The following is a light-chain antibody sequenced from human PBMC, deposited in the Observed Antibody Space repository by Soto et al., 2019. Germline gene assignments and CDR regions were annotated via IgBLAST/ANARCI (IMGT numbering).Light chain of an antibody. Sequence: QSALTQPPSASGSPGQSVTISCTGTSSDVGGYNYVSWYQQHPGKAPKLMIYGVSKRPSGVPDRFSGSKSGNTASLTVSGLQAEDEADYYCSSYAGFNNYVFGTGTLLTVL. CDR2: GVS. CDR1: SSDVGGYNY. V-gene: IGLV2-8*01. CDR3: SSYAGFNNYV. J-gene: IGLJ1*01.